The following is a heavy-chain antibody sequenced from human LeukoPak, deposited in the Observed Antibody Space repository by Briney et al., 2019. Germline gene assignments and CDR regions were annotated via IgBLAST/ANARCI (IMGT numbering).Heavy chain of an antibody. CDR1: GFTFSSYA. Sequence: GGSLRLSCAASGFTFSSYAMSWVRQAPGKRLEWVSVISNSGGTTYYADSVKGRFTISRDNSKNTLYLQMNSLRAEDTAVYYCARDPPYCGGDCRSLSDYWGQGALVTVSS. CDR3: ARDPPYCGGDCRSLSDY. D-gene: IGHD2-21*02. V-gene: IGHV3-23*01. J-gene: IGHJ4*02. CDR2: ISNSGGTT.